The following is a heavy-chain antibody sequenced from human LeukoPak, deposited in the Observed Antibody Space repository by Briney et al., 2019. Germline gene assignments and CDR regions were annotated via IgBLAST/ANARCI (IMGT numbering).Heavy chain of an antibody. Sequence: GASVKVSCKASGYTFTSYGISWVRQAPGQGLEWMGWISAYNGNTNYAQKLQGRVTVTTDTSTSTAYMELRSLRSDDTAVYYCARDKRRPGIAVADIDYWGQGTLVTVSS. D-gene: IGHD6-19*01. CDR2: ISAYNGNT. J-gene: IGHJ4*02. V-gene: IGHV1-18*01. CDR1: GYTFTSYG. CDR3: ARDKRRPGIAVADIDY.